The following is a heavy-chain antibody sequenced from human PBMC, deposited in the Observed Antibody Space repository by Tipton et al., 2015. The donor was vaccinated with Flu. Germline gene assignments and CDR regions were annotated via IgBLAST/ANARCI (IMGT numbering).Heavy chain of an antibody. J-gene: IGHJ6*02. Sequence: QLVQSGAEVKKPGESLKISRKGSGYSFTSYWIGWVRQMPVKGLDWMGIIYPGDSDTKYSPSFQGQVTISADKSISTAYLQWSSLKASDTAMYYCARQRKQLVRFYYYYGMDVWGQGTTVTVSS. V-gene: IGHV5-51*01. CDR3: ARQRKQLVRFYYYYGMDV. CDR1: GYSFTSYW. D-gene: IGHD6-6*01. CDR2: IYPGDSDT.